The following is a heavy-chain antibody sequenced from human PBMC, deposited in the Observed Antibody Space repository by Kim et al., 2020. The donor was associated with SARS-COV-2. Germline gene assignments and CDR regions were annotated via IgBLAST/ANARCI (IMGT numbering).Heavy chain of an antibody. J-gene: IGHJ3*02. CDR3: ARREYQLRDDAFDI. Sequence: SETLSLTCAVSGGSISSSNWWSWVRQPPGKGLEWIGEIYHSGSTNYNPSLKSRVTISVDKSKNQFSLKLSFVTAADTAVYYCARREYQLRDDAFDIWGQGTMVTVSS. D-gene: IGHD2-2*01. CDR2: IYHSGST. CDR1: GGSISSSNW. V-gene: IGHV4-4*02.